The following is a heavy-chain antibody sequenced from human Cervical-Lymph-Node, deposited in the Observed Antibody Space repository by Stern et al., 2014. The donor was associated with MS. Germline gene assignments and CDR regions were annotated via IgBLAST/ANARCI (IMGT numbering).Heavy chain of an antibody. Sequence: EVQLVESGGGLVQPGGSLRLSCAASGFTFDRYWMHWVRQAPGEGLVWVARIDEDGGLTSYADFANGRFTISRDNTKNTLYLQMNSRRADDTAIYDCGRDLSGGFDRWGQGTLVTVSS. CDR1: GFTFDRYW. V-gene: IGHV3-74*03. CDR2: IDEDGGLT. CDR3: GRDLSGGFDR. D-gene: IGHD3-10*01. J-gene: IGHJ5*02.